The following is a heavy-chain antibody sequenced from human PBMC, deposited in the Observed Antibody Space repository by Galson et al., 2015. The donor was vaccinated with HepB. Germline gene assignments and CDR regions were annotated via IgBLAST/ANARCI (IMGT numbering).Heavy chain of an antibody. CDR2: IYHSGSP. CDR3: ARRPSKFFDP. CDR1: GDSVSAYY. D-gene: IGHD6-6*01. V-gene: IGHV4-59*02. Sequence: QEQLQESGPGLVKPSETLSLTCTVSGDSVSAYYWSWIRQPPGKGLEWIGSIYHSGSPHYNPSFKSRVTMSIDMSKNQFSLKLRSVTAADTAVYYCARRPSKFFDPWGRGILVTVSS. J-gene: IGHJ5*02.